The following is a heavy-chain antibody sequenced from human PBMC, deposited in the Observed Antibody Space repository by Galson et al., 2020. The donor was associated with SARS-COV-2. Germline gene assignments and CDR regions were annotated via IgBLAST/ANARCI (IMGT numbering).Heavy chain of an antibody. CDR1: GGSISSSSYY. CDR2: IYYSGST. Sequence: SETLSLTCTVSGGSISSSSYYWGWLRQPPGKGLEWIGRIYYSGSTYYNPSLKSRVTISVDTSKNQFSLKLSSVTAADTAVYYCARFHYYGSGSYFDDAFDIWGQGTMVTVSS. D-gene: IGHD3-10*01. J-gene: IGHJ3*02. CDR3: ARFHYYGSGSYFDDAFDI. V-gene: IGHV4-39*01.